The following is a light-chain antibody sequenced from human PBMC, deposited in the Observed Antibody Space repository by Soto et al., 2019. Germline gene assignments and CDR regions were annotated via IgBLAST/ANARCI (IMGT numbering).Light chain of an antibody. V-gene: IGKV3-11*01. Sequence: EIVLTQSPVTLSLSPGERATLSSRASQSVSSYLAWYQQKPGQAPRLLIYDTSNRATGIPARFSGSGSGTDFTLTINSLEPEDFAVYYCQQRNDFGGGTTVEIK. CDR3: QQRND. J-gene: IGKJ4*01. CDR1: QSVSSY. CDR2: DTS.